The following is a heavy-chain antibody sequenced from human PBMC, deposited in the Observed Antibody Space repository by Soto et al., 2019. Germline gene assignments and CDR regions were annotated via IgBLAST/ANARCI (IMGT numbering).Heavy chain of an antibody. V-gene: IGHV4-59*08. CDR1: GGSISDYY. J-gene: IGHJ3*02. Sequence: SETLSLTCTVSGGSISDYYWTWIRQPPGKGLEWIGYIYYSGNTNNNPSLKSRVTISVDTSKNQFSLKLGSVTAADTAVYYCARPTGPGDAFDIWGQGTTVPVSS. CDR3: ARPTGPGDAFDI. CDR2: IYYSGNT.